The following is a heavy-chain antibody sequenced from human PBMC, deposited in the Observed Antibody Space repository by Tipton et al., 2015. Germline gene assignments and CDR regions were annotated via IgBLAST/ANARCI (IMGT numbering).Heavy chain of an antibody. D-gene: IGHD3-22*01. CDR3: ASSLNYYDSRGYYIDY. V-gene: IGHV4-59*01. J-gene: IGHJ4*02. CDR1: GGSISSSY. CDR2: IYYNGRT. Sequence: TLSLTCSVSGGSISSSYYNWIRQPPGERLEWIGYIYYNGRTNYNASLQSRVTISVDTSKNHFSLKLRSVTAADTAVYYCASSLNYYDSRGYYIDYWGQGTLVTVSS.